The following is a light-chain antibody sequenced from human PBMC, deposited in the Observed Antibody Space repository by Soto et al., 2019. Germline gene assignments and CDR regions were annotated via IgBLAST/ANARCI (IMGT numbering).Light chain of an antibody. J-gene: IGLJ2*01. V-gene: IGLV2-11*01. CDR1: SSDVGGHNY. Sequence: QSALTQPRSVSGSPGQSVTISCTGTSSDVGGHNYVSWYQQHPGKAPKLMIYDVSKRPSGVPDRFSGSKSGNTASLTISGLQAYDEADYYCSSYAGSDTLVFGVGTKVTVL. CDR3: SSYAGSDTLV. CDR2: DVS.